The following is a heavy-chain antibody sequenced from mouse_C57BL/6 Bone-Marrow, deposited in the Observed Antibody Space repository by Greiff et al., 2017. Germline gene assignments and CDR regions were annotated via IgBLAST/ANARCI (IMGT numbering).Heavy chain of an antibody. CDR2: LNPGRGGT. CDR1: GYAFTNYL. Sequence: VQLQQSGAELVRPGTSVKVSCKASGYAFTNYLIEWVKQRPGQGLEWIGVLNPGRGGTNYNEKCKGKATLTADKSSITAYMQLSSLTSEDSAVYFCAMGDYFDYWGQGTTLTVSS. CDR3: AMGDYFDY. J-gene: IGHJ2*01. V-gene: IGHV1-54*01.